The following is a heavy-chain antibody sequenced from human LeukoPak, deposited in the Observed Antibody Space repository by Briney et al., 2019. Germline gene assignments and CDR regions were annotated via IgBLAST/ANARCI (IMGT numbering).Heavy chain of an antibody. CDR3: ARVTGYSSSWAKEGGAFDM. J-gene: IGHJ3*02. D-gene: IGHD6-13*01. CDR1: GFTFDDYG. V-gene: IGHV3-20*04. CDR2: INWNGGST. Sequence: GGSLRPSCAPSGFTFDDYGMSWVRQAPGKGLEWVSGINWNGGSTGYADSVKGRFTISRDNAQNSLYLQMNSLRAEDTALYYCARVTGYSSSWAKEGGAFDMWGQGTMGTVSS.